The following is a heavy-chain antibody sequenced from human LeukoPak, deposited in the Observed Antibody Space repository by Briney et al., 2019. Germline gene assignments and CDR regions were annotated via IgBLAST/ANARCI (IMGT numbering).Heavy chain of an antibody. CDR1: GGSISSGSYY. D-gene: IGHD1-1*01. J-gene: IGHJ5*02. CDR2: IYYLGST. V-gene: IGHV4-61*10. CDR3: AVTWNADRTFAP. Sequence: SETLSLTCTVSGGSISSGSYYYSWIRQPAGKGLEWIGHIYYLGSTSYDPSLRSRVTISMDASKNQFSLTLTSVTAANTAVYYCAVTWNADRTFAPWGQGILVTVS.